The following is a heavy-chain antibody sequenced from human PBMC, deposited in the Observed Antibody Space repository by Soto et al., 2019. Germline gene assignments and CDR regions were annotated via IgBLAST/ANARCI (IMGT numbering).Heavy chain of an antibody. J-gene: IGHJ4*02. Sequence: EVQLVESGGGLVKPGGSLSLSCAASGFTFSSYSMNCVRQAPGKGLEWVSSISSSSSYIYYADSVKGRFTISRDNAKNSLFLQMNSLRAEDTAVYYCARELYCSSTSCYRGSAFDYWGQGNLVTVSS. CDR1: GFTFSSYS. D-gene: IGHD2-2*01. CDR3: ARELYCSSTSCYRGSAFDY. V-gene: IGHV3-21*01. CDR2: ISSSSSYI.